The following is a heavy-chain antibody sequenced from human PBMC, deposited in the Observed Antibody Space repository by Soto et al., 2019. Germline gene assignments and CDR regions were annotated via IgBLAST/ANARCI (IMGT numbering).Heavy chain of an antibody. CDR2: IYSGGSR. Sequence: GSLRLSCAASGFTVSSNYMSWVRQAPGKGLEWVSVIYSGGSRYYADSVKGRFTISRDNSKNTLYLQMNSLRAEDTAVYYCARGGLTAVVNDAFDIWGQGTMVTVSS. D-gene: IGHD4-17*01. V-gene: IGHV3-66*01. CDR1: GFTVSSNY. CDR3: ARGGLTAVVNDAFDI. J-gene: IGHJ3*02.